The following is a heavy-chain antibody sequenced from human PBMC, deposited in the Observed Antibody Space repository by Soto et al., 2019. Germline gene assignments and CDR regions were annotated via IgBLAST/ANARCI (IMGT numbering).Heavy chain of an antibody. Sequence: SLKISCAASGFSFSSYGMHWVRQAPGKGLEWVAMISYDGTDEYYADSVKGRFTISRDNSKNAVYLQMDSLRAEDTAVYHCARAGYSSSWYGPYYYYGMDVWGQGTTVTVSS. V-gene: IGHV3-30*03. CDR3: ARAGYSSSWYGPYYYYGMDV. CDR1: GFSFSSYG. CDR2: ISYDGTDE. J-gene: IGHJ6*02. D-gene: IGHD6-13*01.